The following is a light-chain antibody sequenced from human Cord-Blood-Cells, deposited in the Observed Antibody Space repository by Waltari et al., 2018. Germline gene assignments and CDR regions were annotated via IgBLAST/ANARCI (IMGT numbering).Light chain of an antibody. CDR1: QTSSSY. J-gene: IGKJ2*03. V-gene: IGKV3-11*01. Sequence: EIVLPQSPATLSLSPGERATLSCRASQTSSSYLAWYQQKPGQAPRLLIYDASNSATGIPARFTGSGSGTDFTLTISSLEPEDFAFYYCQQRSNWYSFGQGTKLDI. CDR2: DAS. CDR3: QQRSNWYS.